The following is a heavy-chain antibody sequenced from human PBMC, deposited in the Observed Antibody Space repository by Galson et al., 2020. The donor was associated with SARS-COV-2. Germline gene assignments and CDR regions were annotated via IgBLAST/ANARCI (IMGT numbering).Heavy chain of an antibody. CDR1: GFSLSTSGVS. D-gene: IGHD5-12*01. V-gene: IGHV2-5*02. CDR2: LYWDDDN. J-gene: IGHJ4*02. CDR3: ALRGYSYGYFDY. Sequence: SGPTLVKPTQTHTLTCTLSGFSLSTSGVSVGWIRQPPGKALEWLALLYWDDDNRYSPSLKSRLTTTKDTSKNQVVLTMTNMDPVDKATYYCALRGYSYGYFDYWGQGILVTVSS.